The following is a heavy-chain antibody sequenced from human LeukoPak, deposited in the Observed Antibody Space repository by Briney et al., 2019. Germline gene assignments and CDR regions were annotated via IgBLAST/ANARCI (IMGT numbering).Heavy chain of an antibody. J-gene: IGHJ3*02. CDR2: INPSGGST. V-gene: IGHV1-46*01. D-gene: IGHD3-22*01. CDR3: ARNYYDSSGYYPDAFDI. Sequence: ASVKVSCKAPGYTFTSYYMHWVRQAPGQGLEWMGIINPSGGSTSYAQKFQGRVTMTRDTSTSTVYMELSSLRSEDTAVYYCARNYYDSSGYYPDAFDIWGQGTMVTVSS. CDR1: GYTFTSYY.